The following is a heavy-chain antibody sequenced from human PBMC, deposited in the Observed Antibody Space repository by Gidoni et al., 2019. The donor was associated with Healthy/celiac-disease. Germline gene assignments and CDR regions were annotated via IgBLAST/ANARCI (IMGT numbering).Heavy chain of an antibody. CDR2: INPNSGGT. V-gene: IGHV1-2*02. J-gene: IGHJ3*02. CDR1: GYTVTGYY. CDR3: AREDAKLLSAFDI. D-gene: IGHD2-2*01. Sequence: HVQLVQSGAEVKKPGASVKVSCKSSGYTVTGYYMHWVRQAPGQGLEWMGWINPNSGGTNYAQKFQGRVTMTRETSISTAYMELSRLRSDDTAVYYCAREDAKLLSAFDIWGQGTMVTVSS.